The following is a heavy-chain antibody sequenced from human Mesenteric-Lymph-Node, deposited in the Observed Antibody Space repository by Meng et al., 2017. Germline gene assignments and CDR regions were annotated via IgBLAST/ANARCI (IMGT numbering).Heavy chain of an antibody. Sequence: ASVKVSCKASGGTFSSYAISWVRQAPGQGLEWMGIINPSGGSTSYAQKFQGRVTMTRDTSTSTVYMELSSLRSEDTAVYYCARGYSYGYLFLVYWGQGTLVTVSS. CDR3: ARGYSYGYLFLVY. D-gene: IGHD5-18*01. CDR2: INPSGGST. CDR1: GGTFSSYA. V-gene: IGHV1-46*03. J-gene: IGHJ4*02.